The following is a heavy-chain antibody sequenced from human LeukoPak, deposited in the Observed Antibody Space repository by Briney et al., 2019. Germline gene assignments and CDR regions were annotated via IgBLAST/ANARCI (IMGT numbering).Heavy chain of an antibody. CDR2: ISWNSGSI. J-gene: IGHJ3*02. V-gene: IGHV3-9*01. Sequence: GRSLRLSCAASGFTFDGYAMHWVRQAPGKGLEWVSGISWNSGSIAYADSVKGRFTISRDNAKNSLYLQMNSLRAEDTALYYCAKDTLTHAFDIWGQGTMVTVSS. CDR3: AKDTLTHAFDI. CDR1: GFTFDGYA. D-gene: IGHD1-14*01.